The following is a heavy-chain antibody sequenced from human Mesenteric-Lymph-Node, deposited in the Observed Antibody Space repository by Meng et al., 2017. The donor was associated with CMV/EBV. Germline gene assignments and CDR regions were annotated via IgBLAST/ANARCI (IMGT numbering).Heavy chain of an antibody. Sequence: GGSLRLSCVASGFTFSSNWMSWVRQAPGKGLEWVANIKADGSDKYSVDSVKGRFTISRDNAKNSLYLQMNSLRAEDTAIYYCARWVRALDYWGQGTLVTVSS. V-gene: IGHV3-7*01. CDR3: ARWVRALDY. D-gene: IGHD4-23*01. CDR2: IKADGSDK. CDR1: GFTFSSNW. J-gene: IGHJ4*02.